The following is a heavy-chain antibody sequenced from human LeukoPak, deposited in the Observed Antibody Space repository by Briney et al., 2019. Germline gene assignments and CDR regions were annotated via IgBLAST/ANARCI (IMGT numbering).Heavy chain of an antibody. CDR2: IYYSGST. J-gene: IGHJ4*02. V-gene: IGHV4-31*03. D-gene: IGHD4-23*01. CDR1: GGSISSGGYY. Sequence: SQTLSPTCTVSGGSISSGGYYWSWIRQHPGKGLEWIGYIYYSGSTYYNPSLKSRVTISVDTSKNQFSLKLSSVTAADTAVYYCARDSGNGFDYWSQGTLVTVSS. CDR3: ARDSGNGFDY.